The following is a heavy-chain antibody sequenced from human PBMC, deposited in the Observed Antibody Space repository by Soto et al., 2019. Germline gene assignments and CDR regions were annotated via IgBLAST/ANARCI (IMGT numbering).Heavy chain of an antibody. Sequence: GGSLRLSCAASGFTFSSYAMSWVRQAPGKGLDWVSAIRGSGGSTYYDDSVKGWCTCSRDNSKNTLYLQMNGLRAEDTAVYYCANPPDAQGYYYYMDVWGKGTTVTVSS. CDR3: ANPPDAQGYYYYMDV. J-gene: IGHJ6*03. V-gene: IGHV3-23*01. CDR2: IRGSGGST. CDR1: GFTFSSYA. D-gene: IGHD2-2*01.